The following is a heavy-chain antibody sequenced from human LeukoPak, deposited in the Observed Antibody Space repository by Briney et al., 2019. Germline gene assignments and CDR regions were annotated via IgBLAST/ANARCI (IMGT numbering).Heavy chain of an antibody. V-gene: IGHV1-69*05. CDR1: GGTFSSYA. D-gene: IGHD3-22*01. CDR2: IIPIFGTA. Sequence: SVKVSCKASGGTFSSYAISLVRQAPGQGLEWMGRIIPIFGTANYAQKFQGRVTITTDESTSTAYMELSSLRSEDTAVYYCARAMIAGLGWFDPWGQGTLVTVSS. CDR3: ARAMIAGLGWFDP. J-gene: IGHJ5*02.